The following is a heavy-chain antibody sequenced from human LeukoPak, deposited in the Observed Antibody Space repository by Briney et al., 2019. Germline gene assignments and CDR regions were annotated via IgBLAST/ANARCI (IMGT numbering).Heavy chain of an antibody. CDR3: ARVAGYCDSTSNCYSDY. CDR2: ISSSSSNL. V-gene: IGHV3-21*01. D-gene: IGHD2-2*01. J-gene: IGHJ4*02. CDR1: GFTFDIYT. Sequence: GGSLRLSCAASGFTFDIYTMNWVRQSPGKGLEWVSSISSSSSNLYYADSVKGRFTISRDNAKNSLYLQMNSLRAEDTAVYYCARVAGYCDSTSNCYSDYRGQGTLVTVSS.